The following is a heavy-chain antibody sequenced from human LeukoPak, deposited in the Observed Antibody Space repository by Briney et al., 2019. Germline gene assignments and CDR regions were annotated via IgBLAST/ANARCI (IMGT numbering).Heavy chain of an antibody. J-gene: IGHJ6*03. Sequence: ASVKVSCKASGYTFTGYYMHWVRQAPEQGLEWMGWINPNSGGTKYAQKFQGRVTMTRDTSISTAYMELSRLRADDTAVYYCARGGVAAAGYYYYYMDVWGKGTTVTISS. D-gene: IGHD6-13*01. V-gene: IGHV1-2*02. CDR2: INPNSGGT. CDR3: ARGGVAAAGYYYYYMDV. CDR1: GYTFTGYY.